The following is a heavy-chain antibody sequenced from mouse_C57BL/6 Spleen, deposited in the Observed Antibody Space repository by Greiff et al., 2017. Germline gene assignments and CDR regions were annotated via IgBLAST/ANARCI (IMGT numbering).Heavy chain of an antibody. CDR2: IDPETGGT. J-gene: IGHJ2*01. CDR3: TRRYGYADY. CDR1: GYTFTDYE. D-gene: IGHD2-2*01. V-gene: IGHV1-15*01. Sequence: QVQLKESGAELVRPGASVTLSCKASGYTFTDYEMHWVKQTPVHGLEWIGAIDPETGGTAYNQKFKGKAILTADKSSSTAYMELRSLTSEDSAVYYCTRRYGYADYWGQGTTLTVSS.